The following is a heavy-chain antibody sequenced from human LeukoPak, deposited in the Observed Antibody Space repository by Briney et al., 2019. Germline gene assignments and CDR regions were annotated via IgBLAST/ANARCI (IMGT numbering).Heavy chain of an antibody. Sequence: SVKVSCKASGGTFSSYAISWVRQVPGQGLEWMGGIIPIFGTANYAQKFQGRVTITADESTSTAYMELSSLRSEDTAVYYCARDHCSSTSCYPRYGMDVWGQGTTVTVSS. CDR2: IIPIFGTA. CDR1: GGTFSSYA. J-gene: IGHJ6*02. CDR3: ARDHCSSTSCYPRYGMDV. D-gene: IGHD2-2*01. V-gene: IGHV1-69*01.